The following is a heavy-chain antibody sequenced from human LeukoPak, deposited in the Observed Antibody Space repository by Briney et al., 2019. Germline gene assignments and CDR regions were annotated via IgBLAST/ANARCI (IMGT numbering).Heavy chain of an antibody. CDR2: IYSDGNST. D-gene: IGHD3-9*01. CDR1: RFTFNTYW. J-gene: IGHJ4*02. Sequence: QPGGSLRLSCAASRFTFNTYWMHWVRQAPGKGVVWVSRIYSDGNSTAYADSVKGRFTISRDKAKNTLYLHMGSLRAEDMAVYYCARDFPRGLLTGYYIGWCLDYWGQGTLVTVSS. CDR3: ARDFPRGLLTGYYIGWCLDY. V-gene: IGHV3-74*03.